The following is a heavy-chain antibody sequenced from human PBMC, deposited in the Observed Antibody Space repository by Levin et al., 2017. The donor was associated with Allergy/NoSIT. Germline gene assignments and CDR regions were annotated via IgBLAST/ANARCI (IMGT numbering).Heavy chain of an antibody. D-gene: IGHD2-8*02. Sequence: GASVKVSCKASGGTFSSYAISWVRQAPGQGLEWMGRIIPILGIANYAQKFQGRVTITADKSTSTAYMELSSLRSEDTAVYYCARDRRISRLVGDAFDIWGQGTMVTVSS. J-gene: IGHJ3*02. V-gene: IGHV1-69*04. CDR2: IIPILGIA. CDR1: GGTFSSYA. CDR3: ARDRRISRLVGDAFDI.